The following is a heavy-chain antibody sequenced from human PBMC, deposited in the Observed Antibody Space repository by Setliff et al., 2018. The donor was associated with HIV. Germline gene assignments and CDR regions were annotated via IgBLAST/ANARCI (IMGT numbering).Heavy chain of an antibody. CDR3: ARATGDSGYPRFFHY. CDR2: LFYSGST. Sequence: PSETLSLTCTVSGGSISSGGYYWGWIRQPPGKGLEWIGSLFYSGSTYYNPSLKGRVTISVDTSKNQFSLKLSSVTAADTAVYYCARATGDSGYPRFFHYWGQGTLVTVSS. V-gene: IGHV4-39*01. CDR1: GGSISSGGYY. D-gene: IGHD3-22*01. J-gene: IGHJ4*02.